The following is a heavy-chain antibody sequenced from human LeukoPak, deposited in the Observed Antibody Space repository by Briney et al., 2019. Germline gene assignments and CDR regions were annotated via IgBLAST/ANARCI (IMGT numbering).Heavy chain of an antibody. Sequence: SETLSLTCTVSGGSISTYHWSWIRQPPGKGLEWIGYIYYSGSTSYNPSLKSRVTISVDTSKNQFSLKLSSVTAADTAVYYCARVYGGNGLYYYYMDVWGKGTTVTVSS. CDR3: ARVYGGNGLYYYYMDV. V-gene: IGHV4-59*08. J-gene: IGHJ6*03. CDR2: IYYSGST. D-gene: IGHD4-23*01. CDR1: GGSISTYH.